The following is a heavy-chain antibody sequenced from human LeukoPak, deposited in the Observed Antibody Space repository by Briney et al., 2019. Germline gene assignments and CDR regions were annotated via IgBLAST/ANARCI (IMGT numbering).Heavy chain of an antibody. CDR2: ISYDGSNK. D-gene: IGHD6-13*01. CDR3: VREYSGWLAAAGP. V-gene: IGHV3-30*03. CDR1: GFTFSSYG. J-gene: IGHJ4*02. Sequence: GGSLRLSCAASGFTFSSYGMHWVRHAPGKGLGWVAVISYDGSNKYYADSVKGRFTISRDNAKNSLYLQMNSLRAEDTAVYYCVREYSGWLAAAGPWGLGTLVTVSS.